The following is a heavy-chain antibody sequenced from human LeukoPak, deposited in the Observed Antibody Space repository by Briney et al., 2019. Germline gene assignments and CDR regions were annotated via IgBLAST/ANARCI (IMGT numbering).Heavy chain of an antibody. D-gene: IGHD6-19*01. Sequence: GGSLRLSCAASGFTVSSNYMSWVRQAPGKGLEWVSVIYSGGSTYYADSVKGRFTISRDNSKNTLYLQMNSLRAEDTAVYYCARGGQWLEGDWYFDLWGRGTLVTVSS. CDR1: GFTVSSNY. J-gene: IGHJ2*01. CDR3: ARGGQWLEGDWYFDL. CDR2: IYSGGST. V-gene: IGHV3-66*01.